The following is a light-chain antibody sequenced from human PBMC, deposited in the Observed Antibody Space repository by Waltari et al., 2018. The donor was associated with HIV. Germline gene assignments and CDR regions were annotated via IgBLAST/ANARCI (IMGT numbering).Light chain of an antibody. V-gene: IGLV3-1*01. Sequence: SYELTQPPSVSVSPGQTASITCSGDKLGDKYACWYQQKPGQSPVLVIYQDSTRPSGSPERFAGSNSANTATLTISGTQAMDEADYYCQAWDSSTDVVFGGGTKLTVL. J-gene: IGLJ2*01. CDR3: QAWDSSTDVV. CDR2: QDS. CDR1: KLGDKY.